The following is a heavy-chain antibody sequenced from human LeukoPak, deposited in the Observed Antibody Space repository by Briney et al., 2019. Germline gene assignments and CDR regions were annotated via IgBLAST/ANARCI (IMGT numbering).Heavy chain of an antibody. CDR3: ARDGSKGYGSGSYQHYYYYMDV. V-gene: IGHV1-24*01. J-gene: IGHJ6*03. Sequence: ASVKVSCKVSGYTLTELSMHWVRQAPGKGLEWMGGFDPEDGETIYAQKFQGRVTMTEDTSTDTAYMELSSLRSEDTAVYYCARDGSKGYGSGSYQHYYYYMDVWGKGTTVTISS. CDR2: FDPEDGET. CDR1: GYTLTELS. D-gene: IGHD3-10*01.